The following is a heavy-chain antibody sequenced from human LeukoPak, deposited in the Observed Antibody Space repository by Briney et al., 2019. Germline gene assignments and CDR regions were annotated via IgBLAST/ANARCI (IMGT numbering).Heavy chain of an antibody. J-gene: IGHJ4*02. CDR3: ARANYYGSRSLDY. Sequence: PSETLSLTCTVSGGSISSGSYYWSWIRQPAGKGLEWIGRIYTSGSTKYNPSLRSRVTISVDTSKGQFSLKLSSVTAADSAVYYCARANYYGSRSLDYWGQGTLVTVSS. CDR2: IYTSGST. CDR1: GGSISSGSYY. V-gene: IGHV4-61*02. D-gene: IGHD3-10*01.